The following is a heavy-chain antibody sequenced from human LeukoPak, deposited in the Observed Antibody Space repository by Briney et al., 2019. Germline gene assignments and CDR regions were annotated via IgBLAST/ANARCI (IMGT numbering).Heavy chain of an antibody. CDR3: AREYSSSSGKNAFDI. J-gene: IGHJ3*02. V-gene: IGHV4-4*07. CDR2: IHASGST. D-gene: IGHD6-6*01. Sequence: SETLSLTCTVSGGSISSYFWSWIRQPAGKGLEWIGRIHASGSTNYNPSLKSRVTMSVDTSKNQFSLKLTSVTTADTAVYYCAREYSSSSGKNAFDIWGQGTMVTVSS. CDR1: GGSISSYF.